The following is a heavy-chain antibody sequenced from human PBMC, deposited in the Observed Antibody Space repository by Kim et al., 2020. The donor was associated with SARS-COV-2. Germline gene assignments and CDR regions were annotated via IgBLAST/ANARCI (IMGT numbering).Heavy chain of an antibody. CDR1: GFTFSSYA. J-gene: IGHJ4*02. Sequence: GGSLRLSCAASGFTFSSYAMHWVRQAPGKGLEWVAVISYDGSNKYYADSVKGRFTISRDNSKNTLYLQMNSLRAEDTAVYYCARDRSLLAVGAYHYFDYWGQGTLVTVSS. CDR3: ARDRSLLAVGAYHYFDY. CDR2: ISYDGSNK. D-gene: IGHD1-26*01. V-gene: IGHV3-30-3*01.